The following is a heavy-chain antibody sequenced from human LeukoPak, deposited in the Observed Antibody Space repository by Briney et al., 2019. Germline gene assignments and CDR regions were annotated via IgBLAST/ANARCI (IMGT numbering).Heavy chain of an antibody. CDR2: IFYSGST. Sequence: SETLSLTCTVSGGSVSSNNYFWSWIRQPPGKGLEWIGYIFYSGSTNYNPSLKSRVTISVDTSKNQFSLRLSSVTAADTAVYYCARGQIYSVSYYYFDYWGQGTLVTVSS. CDR3: ARGQIYSVSYYYFDY. D-gene: IGHD1-26*01. CDR1: GGSVSSNNYF. V-gene: IGHV4-61*01. J-gene: IGHJ4*02.